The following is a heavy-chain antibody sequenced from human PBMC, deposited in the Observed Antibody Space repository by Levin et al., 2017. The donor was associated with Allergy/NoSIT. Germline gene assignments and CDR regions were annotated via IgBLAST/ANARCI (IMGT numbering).Heavy chain of an antibody. J-gene: IGHJ4*02. V-gene: IGHV3-30*18. D-gene: IGHD2-15*01. CDR3: AKDLSFVVVVAAAHTFDY. CDR2: ISYDGSNK. Sequence: GESLKISCAASGFTFSSYGMHWVRQAPGKGLEWVAVISYDGSNKYYADSVKGRFTISRDNSKNTLYLQMNSLRAEDTAVYYCAKDLSFVVVVAAAHTFDYWGQGTLVTVSS. CDR1: GFTFSSYG.